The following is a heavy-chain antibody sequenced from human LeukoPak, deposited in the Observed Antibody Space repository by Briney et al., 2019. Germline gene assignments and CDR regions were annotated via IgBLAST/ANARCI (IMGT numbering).Heavy chain of an antibody. J-gene: IGHJ4*02. Sequence: GGSLRLSCAASGFTFSDHYMDWVSHAPGKGLVWVSRINTDGSSTSYADSVKGRFTISRDNAKNTLYLQMNSLRAEDTAVYYCARGVAARPSNYWGQGTLVTVSS. CDR1: GFTFSDHY. CDR3: ARGVAARPSNY. V-gene: IGHV3-74*01. CDR2: INTDGSST. D-gene: IGHD6-6*01.